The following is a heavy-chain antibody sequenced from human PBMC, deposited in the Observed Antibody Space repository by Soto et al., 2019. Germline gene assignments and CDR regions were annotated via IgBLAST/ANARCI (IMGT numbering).Heavy chain of an antibody. D-gene: IGHD3-10*01. CDR2: INQDATRQ. Sequence: GGSLRLSCAASGFTFSSFWMSWVRQAPGRGLEWVANINQDATRQSFVDSVEGRFSISRDNAKNSVYLQMNNLRVDDTAVYYCARVGLFDGNKPITLEFWGQGTLVTVSS. J-gene: IGHJ4*02. V-gene: IGHV3-7*03. CDR1: GFTFSSFW. CDR3: ARVGLFDGNKPITLEF.